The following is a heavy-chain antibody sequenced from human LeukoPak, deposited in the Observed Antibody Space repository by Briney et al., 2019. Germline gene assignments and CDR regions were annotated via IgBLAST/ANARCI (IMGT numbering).Heavy chain of an antibody. CDR1: GYTFTSYD. D-gene: IGHD3-16*02. CDR3: ARGRITFGGVIVIQYFDY. J-gene: IGHJ4*02. V-gene: IGHV1-8*01. CDR2: MNPNSGKT. Sequence: ASVKVSCKASGYTFTSYDINGVQQATGQGLKWMGWMNPNSGKTGYAQKFQGRVTMTRNTSISTAYMELSSLRSEDTAVYYCARGRITFGGVIVIQYFDYWGQGTLVTVSS.